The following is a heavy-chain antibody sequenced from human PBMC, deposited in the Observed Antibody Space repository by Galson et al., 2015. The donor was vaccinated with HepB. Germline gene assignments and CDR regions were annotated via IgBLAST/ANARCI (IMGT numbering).Heavy chain of an antibody. CDR2: IIPILGIA. V-gene: IGHV1-69*04. CDR3: ARDRGSSTSWFDP. J-gene: IGHJ5*02. D-gene: IGHD2-2*01. Sequence: SVKVSCKASGGTFSSYAISWVRQAPGQGLEWMGRIIPILGIANYAQKFQGRVTITADKSTSTAYMELSSPRSEDTAVYYCARDRGSSTSWFDPWGQGTLVTVSS. CDR1: GGTFSSYA.